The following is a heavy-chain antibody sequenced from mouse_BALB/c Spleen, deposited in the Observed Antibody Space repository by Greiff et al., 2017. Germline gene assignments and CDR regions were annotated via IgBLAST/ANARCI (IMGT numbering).Heavy chain of an antibody. V-gene: IGHV5-9-4*01. CDR2: ISSGGSYT. J-gene: IGHJ4*01. CDR3: ARDNAPYAMDY. CDR1: GFTFSSYA. Sequence: EVQVVESGGGLVKPGGSLKLSCAASGFTFSSYAMSWVRQSPEKRLEWVAEISSGGSYTYYPDTVTGRFTISRDNAKNTLYLEMSSLRSEDTAMYYCARDNAPYAMDYWGQGTSVTVSS.